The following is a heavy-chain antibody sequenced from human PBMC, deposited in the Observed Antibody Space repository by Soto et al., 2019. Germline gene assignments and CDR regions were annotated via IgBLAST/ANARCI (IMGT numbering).Heavy chain of an antibody. CDR2: IIPIFGTA. D-gene: IGHD3-10*01. J-gene: IGHJ6*02. CDR1: GGTFSSYA. V-gene: IGHV1-69*13. CDR3: ARAGLWFGELLCYYGMDV. Sequence: SVKVSCKASGGTFSSYAISWVRQAPGQGLEWMGGIIPIFGTANYAQKFQGRVTITADESTSTAYMELSSLRSEDTAVYYCARAGLWFGELLCYYGMDVWGQGTTVTVSS.